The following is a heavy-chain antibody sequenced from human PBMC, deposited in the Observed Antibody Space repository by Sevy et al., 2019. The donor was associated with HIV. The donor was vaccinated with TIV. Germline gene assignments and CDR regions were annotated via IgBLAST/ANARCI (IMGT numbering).Heavy chain of an antibody. CDR2: IYYSGTT. CDR1: GGSINSDSYY. J-gene: IGHJ4*02. Sequence: SETLSLTCTVSGGSINSDSYYWGWIRQPPGKGLEWIGNIYYSGTTYYNPSLKSRVTISVDTSKNQFSLKLSSVTAADTAVYYCARFEYGDYVSHFEYWVQGTLVTVSS. V-gene: IGHV4-39*01. D-gene: IGHD2-21*02. CDR3: ARFEYGDYVSHFEY.